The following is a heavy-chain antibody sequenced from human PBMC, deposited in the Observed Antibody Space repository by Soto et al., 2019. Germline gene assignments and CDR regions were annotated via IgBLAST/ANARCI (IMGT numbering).Heavy chain of an antibody. J-gene: IGHJ3*02. CDR3: AKDSRDTMVRGVMDAFDI. CDR1: GFTFSSYA. Sequence: GGSLRLSCAASGFTFSSYAMSWVRQAPGKGLEWVSAISGSGGSTYYADSVKGRFTISRDNSKNTLYLQMNSLRADDTAVYYCAKDSRDTMVRGVMDAFDIWGQGTMVTVSS. V-gene: IGHV3-23*01. CDR2: ISGSGGST. D-gene: IGHD3-10*01.